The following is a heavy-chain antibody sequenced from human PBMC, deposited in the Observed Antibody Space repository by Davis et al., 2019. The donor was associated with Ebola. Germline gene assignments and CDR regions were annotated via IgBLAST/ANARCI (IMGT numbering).Heavy chain of an antibody. D-gene: IGHD2-2*01. V-gene: IGHV3-74*01. CDR3: ARDAYGCSSTSCYYYYGMDV. Sequence: GESLKISCAASGFTFSSHWMQWVRQAPAKGLVWVSRVNSDGSSTSYADSVKGRFTISRDNAKNTLYLQMNSLRAEDTAVYYCARDAYGCSSTSCYYYYGMDVWGQGTTVTVSS. J-gene: IGHJ6*02. CDR2: VNSDGSST. CDR1: GFTFSSHW.